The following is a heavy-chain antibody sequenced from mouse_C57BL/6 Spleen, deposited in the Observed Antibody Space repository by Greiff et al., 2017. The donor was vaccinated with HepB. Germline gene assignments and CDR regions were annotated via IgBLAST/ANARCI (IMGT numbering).Heavy chain of an antibody. CDR1: GYTFTNYW. Sequence: QVQLQQSGAELVRPGTSVKMSCKASGYTFTNYWIGWAKQRPGHGLEWIGDIYPGGGYTNYNEKFKGKATLTADKSSSTAYMQFSSLTSEDSAIYYCARGIPDYFDYWGQGTTLTVSS. V-gene: IGHV1-63*01. J-gene: IGHJ2*01. CDR2: IYPGGGYT. CDR3: ARGIPDYFDY.